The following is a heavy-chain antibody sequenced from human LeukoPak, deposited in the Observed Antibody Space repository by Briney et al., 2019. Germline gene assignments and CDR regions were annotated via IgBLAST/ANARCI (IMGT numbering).Heavy chain of an antibody. Sequence: HGESLKISCKGSGYSFTSYWIGWVRQMPGKGLEWMGIIYPDDSDTRYSPSFQGQVTISADKSITTAYLQWSSLRASDTAIYYCARLEDNRGSGYYFDYWGQGTLVTVSS. CDR2: IYPDDSDT. J-gene: IGHJ4*02. V-gene: IGHV5-51*01. CDR1: GYSFTSYW. CDR3: ARLEDNRGSGYYFDY. D-gene: IGHD1-14*01.